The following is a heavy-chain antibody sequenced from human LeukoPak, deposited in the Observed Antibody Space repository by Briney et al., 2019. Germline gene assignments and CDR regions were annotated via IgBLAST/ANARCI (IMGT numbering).Heavy chain of an antibody. CDR2: MNPNSGNT. J-gene: IGHJ4*02. CDR1: GYSFTTYD. Sequence: ASVKVSCKASGYSFTTYDINWVRQATAQGLEWMGWMNPNSGNTGYAQRLQGRVTMTRDTSISTAYMELNSLTSEDTAVYYCAKNVRDTGTFDYWGQGTLVTVSS. V-gene: IGHV1-8*01. CDR3: AKNVRDTGTFDY. D-gene: IGHD5-18*01.